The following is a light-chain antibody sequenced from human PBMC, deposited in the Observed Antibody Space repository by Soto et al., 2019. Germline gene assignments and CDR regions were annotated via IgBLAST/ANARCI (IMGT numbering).Light chain of an antibody. CDR2: AAS. CDR3: QNYTWPPFT. CDR1: QGISNY. Sequence: DIQMTQSPSSLSASVGERVTISCRASQGISNYLAWYQQKPGKAPRLLIYAASSLQSGVSFRFTGSGSGTDFTLTISSLQPEDVATYYCQNYTWPPFTFGPGTKVDS. J-gene: IGKJ3*01. V-gene: IGKV1-27*01.